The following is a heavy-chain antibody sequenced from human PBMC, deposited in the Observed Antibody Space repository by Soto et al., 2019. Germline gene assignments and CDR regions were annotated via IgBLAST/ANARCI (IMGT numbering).Heavy chain of an antibody. J-gene: IGHJ5*02. D-gene: IGHD4-17*01. CDR1: GFTFSSSA. CDR2: TTASGYTA. Sequence: EVQLLESGGGLVQPGGSLRLSCAASGFTFSSSAMSWVRQAPGKGLEWVSATTASGYTADYADSVKGRFTISRDNYKNTLYLQMNSLTAEDTSTYYCAKDLRCGRINADYPAPWGQGTLVTVSS. CDR3: AKDLRCGRINADYPAP. V-gene: IGHV3-23*01.